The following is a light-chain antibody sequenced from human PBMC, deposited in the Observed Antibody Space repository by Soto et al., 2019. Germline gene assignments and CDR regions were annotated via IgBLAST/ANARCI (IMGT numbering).Light chain of an antibody. J-gene: IGLJ1*01. CDR3: CSFAGSNTFV. CDR2: EGS. CDR1: SSDIGSYNL. Sequence: QSALTQPASVSGSPGQSITLSCTGTSSDIGSYNLVSWYQQHPGKAPKLMIYEGSKRPSGVSNRFSGSKSVNTASLTISGLQAEDEADYYCCSFAGSNTFVFGTGTKVTV. V-gene: IGLV2-23*03.